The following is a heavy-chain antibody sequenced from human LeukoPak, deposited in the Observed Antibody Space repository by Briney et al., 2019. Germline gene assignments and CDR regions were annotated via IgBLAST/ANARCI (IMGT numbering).Heavy chain of an antibody. J-gene: IGHJ4*02. CDR2: IKSKTDGWTT. V-gene: IGHV3-15*01. D-gene: IGHD3-3*01. Sequence: GGSLRLSCAASGFTFSNAWMSWVRQAPGKGLEWVGRIKSKTDGWTTNYAAPVKGRFTISRDDSKNTLYLQMNSLKTEDTAVYYCTVDSYYDFWSGYYATTPFDYWGQGTLVTVSS. CDR3: TVDSYYDFWSGYYATTPFDY. CDR1: GFTFSNAW.